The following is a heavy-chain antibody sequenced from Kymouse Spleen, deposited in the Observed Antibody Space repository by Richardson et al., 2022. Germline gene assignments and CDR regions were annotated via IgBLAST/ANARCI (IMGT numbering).Heavy chain of an antibody. CDR3: ARVGYCTNGVCYNWFDP. V-gene: IGHV4-34*01. CDR2: INHSGST. J-gene: IGHJ5*02. Sequence: QVQLQQWGAGLLKPSETLSLTCAVYGGSFSGYYWSWIRQPPGKGLEWIGEINHSGSTNYNPSLKSRVTISVDTSKNQFSLKLSSVTAADTAVYYCARVGYCTNGVCYNWFDPWGQGTLVTVSS. CDR1: GGSFSGYY. D-gene: IGHD2-8*01.